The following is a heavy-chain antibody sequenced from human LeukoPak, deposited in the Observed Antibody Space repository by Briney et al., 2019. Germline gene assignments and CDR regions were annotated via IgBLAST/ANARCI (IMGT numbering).Heavy chain of an antibody. CDR3: APRPGYCSSTSCSYFDY. CDR1: GFTFSSYG. Sequence: PGGSLRLSCAASGFTFSSYGMHWVRQAPGKGLEWVAFIRYDGSNKYYADSVKGRFTISRDNSKNTLYLQMNSLRAEDTAVYYCAPRPGYCSSTSCSYFDYWGQGTLVTVSS. D-gene: IGHD2-2*01. J-gene: IGHJ4*02. V-gene: IGHV3-30*02. CDR2: IRYDGSNK.